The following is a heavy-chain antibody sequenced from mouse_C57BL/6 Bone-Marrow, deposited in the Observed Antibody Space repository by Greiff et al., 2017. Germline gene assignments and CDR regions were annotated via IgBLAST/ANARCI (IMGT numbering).Heavy chain of an antibody. CDR1: GYTFTDYY. CDR2: INPNNGGT. CDR3: AREGN. J-gene: IGHJ2*01. Sequence: EVKVVESGPELVKPGASVKISCKASGYTFTDYYMNWVKQSHGKSLEWIGDINPNNGGTSYNQKFKGKATLTVDKSSSTAYMELRSLTSEDSAVYYCAREGNWGQGTTLTVSS. V-gene: IGHV1-26*01.